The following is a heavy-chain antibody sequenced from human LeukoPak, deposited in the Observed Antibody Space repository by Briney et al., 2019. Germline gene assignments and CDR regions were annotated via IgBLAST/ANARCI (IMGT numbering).Heavy chain of an antibody. D-gene: IGHD2-15*01. CDR2: ISYDGSNK. V-gene: IGHV3-30*03. J-gene: IGHJ4*02. Sequence: GRSLRLSCAAAGFTFSSYGMHWVRQAPGKGLEWLAVISYDGSNKYYADSVKGRFTISRDNSKNTLYLQMNSLRAEDTAMYYCARCISLWVVVEASDYWGQGTLVTVSS. CDR1: GFTFSSYG. CDR3: ARCISLWVVVEASDY.